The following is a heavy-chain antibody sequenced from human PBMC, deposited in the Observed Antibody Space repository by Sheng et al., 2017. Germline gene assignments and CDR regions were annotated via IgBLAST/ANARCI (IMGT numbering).Heavy chain of an antibody. CDR2: ISGSGGST. J-gene: IGHJ6*03. V-gene: IGHV3-23*01. Sequence: EVQLLESGGGLVQPGGSLRLSCAASGFTFSSYAMSWVRQAPGKGLEWVSAISGSGGSTYYADSVKGRFTISRDNSKNTLYLQMNSLRAEDTAVYYCARYCSSTSCSLQYYYYYYMDVWGKGTTVTVSS. D-gene: IGHD2-2*01. CDR3: ARYCSSTSCSLQYYYYYYMDV. CDR1: GFTFSSYA.